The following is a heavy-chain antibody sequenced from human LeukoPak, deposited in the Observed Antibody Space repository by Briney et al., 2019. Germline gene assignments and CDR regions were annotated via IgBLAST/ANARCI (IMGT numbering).Heavy chain of an antibody. CDR2: ISYDGSNK. CDR3: AKASRPSNYVV. D-gene: IGHD3-16*01. CDR1: GFTFSSYA. V-gene: IGHV3-30*04. Sequence: GGSLRLSCAASGFTFSSYAMPWVRQAPGKGLEWVAVISYDGSNKYYADSVKGRFTISRDNSKNTLYLQMNSLRAEDTAVYYCAKASRPSNYVVWGQGTLVTVSS. J-gene: IGHJ4*02.